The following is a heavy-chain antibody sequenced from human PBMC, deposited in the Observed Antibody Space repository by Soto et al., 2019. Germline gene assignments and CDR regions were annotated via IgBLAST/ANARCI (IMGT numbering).Heavy chain of an antibody. D-gene: IGHD2-21*02. CDR2: INHSGST. J-gene: IGHJ6*02. Sequence: QVQLQQWGAGLLKPSETLSLTCAVYGGSFSGYYWSWIRQPPGKGLEWIGEINHSGSTNYNPSLNSRVTISVDTSKNQFSLKLSSVTAADTAVYYCARGFVVVTDYYYGMDLWGQGTTVTVSS. V-gene: IGHV4-34*01. CDR3: ARGFVVVTDYYYGMDL. CDR1: GGSFSGYY.